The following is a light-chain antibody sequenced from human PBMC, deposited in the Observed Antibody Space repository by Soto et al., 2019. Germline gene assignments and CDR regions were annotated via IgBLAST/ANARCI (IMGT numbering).Light chain of an antibody. CDR1: QSVSSN. Sequence: EIVMTQSPATLSVSPGERATLSCRASQSVSSNLAWYQQKPGQAPRLLIYGASTRATGIPARFSGSGSETEFTLTISSLQSEDFAVYYCQQYNYWPWTFGHGTKVEIK. J-gene: IGKJ1*01. CDR3: QQYNYWPWT. V-gene: IGKV3-15*01. CDR2: GAS.